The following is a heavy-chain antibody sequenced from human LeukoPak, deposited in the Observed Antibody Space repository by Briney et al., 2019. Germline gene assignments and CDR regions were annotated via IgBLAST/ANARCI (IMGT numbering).Heavy chain of an antibody. V-gene: IGHV1-46*01. D-gene: IGHD3-10*01. J-gene: IGHJ5*02. CDR2: INPSGGST. CDR1: GYTFTSYY. Sequence: ASVKVSCKASGYTFTSYYMHWVRQAPGQGLEWMGIINPSGGSTSYAQKFQGRVTMTRDTSTSTVYMELNSLRSEDTAVYYCARDAGIGDWFDPWGQGTLVTVSS. CDR3: ARDAGIGDWFDP.